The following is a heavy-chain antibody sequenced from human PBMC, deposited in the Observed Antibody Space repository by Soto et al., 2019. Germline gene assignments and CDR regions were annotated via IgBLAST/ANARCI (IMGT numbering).Heavy chain of an antibody. V-gene: IGHV3-48*03. CDR2: ISSSGTTI. D-gene: IGHD6-13*01. Sequence: GGSLRLSCVASEFTFSSYEMNWVRQAPGKGLEWVSYISSSGTTIYYTDSVKGRFTISRDNAKKSLYLQMNSLRAEDTAVYYCVRFGGAAAGPGDYWGQGTLVTVS. CDR3: VRFGGAAAGPGDY. CDR1: EFTFSSYE. J-gene: IGHJ4*02.